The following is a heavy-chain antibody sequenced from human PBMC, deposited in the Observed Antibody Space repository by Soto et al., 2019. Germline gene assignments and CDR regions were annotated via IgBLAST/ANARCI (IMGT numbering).Heavy chain of an antibody. D-gene: IGHD3-22*01. Sequence: SGPTLVNPTQTLTLTCTFSGFSLSTSGVGVGWIRQPPGKALEWLALIYWEDDKRYSPSLKSRLTITKDTSKNQVVLTMTNMDPVDTAKYYCAHSITMRVMPTPADAFDIWGQGTMVTVSS. CDR3: AHSITMRVMPTPADAFDI. CDR2: IYWEDDK. J-gene: IGHJ3*02. V-gene: IGHV2-5*02. CDR1: GFSLSTSGVG.